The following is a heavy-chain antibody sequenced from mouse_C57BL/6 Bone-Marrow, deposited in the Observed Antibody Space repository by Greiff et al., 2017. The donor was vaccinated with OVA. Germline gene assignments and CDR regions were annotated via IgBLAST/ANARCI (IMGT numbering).Heavy chain of an antibody. Sequence: VQLQQSGASVKISCKASGYAFSSYWMNWVKQRPGKGLEWIGQIYPGDGDTNYNGKFKGKATLTADKSSSTAYMQLSSLTSEDSAVYFCARLGGTFDYWGQGTTLTVSS. D-gene: IGHD4-1*01. J-gene: IGHJ2*01. CDR3: ARLGGTFDY. CDR1: GYAFSSYW. V-gene: IGHV1-80*01. CDR2: IYPGDGDT.